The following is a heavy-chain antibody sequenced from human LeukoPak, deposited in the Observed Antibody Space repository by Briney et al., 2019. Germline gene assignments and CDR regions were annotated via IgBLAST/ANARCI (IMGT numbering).Heavy chain of an antibody. J-gene: IGHJ3*02. CDR3: ARIDSFAFDI. CDR2: IKQDGSEK. V-gene: IGHV3-7*01. Sequence: PGGSLRLSCAASGFTFSSYWMSWVRQAPGKGLEWVANIKQDGSEKYYVDSVKGRFTISRDNAQDSLYLEMNSLRAEDTAVYYCARIDSFAFDIWGRGTMVTVSS. CDR1: GFTFSSYW. D-gene: IGHD3-22*01.